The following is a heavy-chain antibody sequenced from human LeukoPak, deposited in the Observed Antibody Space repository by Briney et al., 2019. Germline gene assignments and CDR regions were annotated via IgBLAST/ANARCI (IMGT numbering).Heavy chain of an antibody. CDR3: ARLMGSAGSPYFQH. Sequence: GGSLRLSCAASGFTFSDYYMSWIRQAPGKGLEWVSYISSNGSTIYYADSVKGRFTISRDDAKNSLYLQMNSLRAEDTAVYYCARLMGSAGSPYFQHWGQGTLVTVSS. D-gene: IGHD3-16*01. CDR2: ISSNGSTI. V-gene: IGHV3-11*01. J-gene: IGHJ1*01. CDR1: GFTFSDYY.